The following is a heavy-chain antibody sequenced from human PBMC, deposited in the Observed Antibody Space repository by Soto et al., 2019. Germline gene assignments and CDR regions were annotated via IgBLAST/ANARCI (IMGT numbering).Heavy chain of an antibody. V-gene: IGHV3-23*01. D-gene: IGHD2-15*01. CDR3: AKKLPHNTKYGGNGVSYGMDV. Sequence: PGGSLRLSCAASGFTFSSYAMSWVRQAPGKGLEWVSAISGSGGSTYYADSVKGRFTISRDNSKNTLYLQMNSLRAEDTAVYYCAKKLPHNTKYGGNGVSYGMDVWGQGTTVTVSS. CDR1: GFTFSSYA. J-gene: IGHJ6*02. CDR2: ISGSGGST.